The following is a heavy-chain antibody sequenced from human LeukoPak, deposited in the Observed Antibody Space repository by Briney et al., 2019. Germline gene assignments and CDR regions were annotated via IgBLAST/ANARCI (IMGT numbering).Heavy chain of an antibody. D-gene: IGHD3-22*01. J-gene: IGHJ5*02. Sequence: SQTLSLTCTVSGGSISSGSYYWSWIRQPAGKGLEWIGRIYTSGSTNYNPSLKSRVTISVDTSKNQFSLKLSSVTAADTAVYYCARVLQSSGYYPTPGFDPWGQGTLVTVSS. V-gene: IGHV4-61*02. CDR1: GGSISSGSYY. CDR3: ARVLQSSGYYPTPGFDP. CDR2: IYTSGST.